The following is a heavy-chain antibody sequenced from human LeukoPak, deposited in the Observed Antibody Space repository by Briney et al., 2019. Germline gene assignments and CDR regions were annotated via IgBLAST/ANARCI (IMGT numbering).Heavy chain of an antibody. J-gene: IGHJ5*02. CDR3: ARVRYSSEYWFDP. D-gene: IGHD6-19*01. CDR2: IKQDGSEK. V-gene: IGHV3-7*01. CDR1: GFTFSSYW. Sequence: PGGSLRLSCAASGFTFSSYWMSWVRQAPGKGLEWVANIKQDGSEKYYVDSVKGRFTISRDNAKNSLYLQMNSLRAEDTAVYYCARVRYSSEYWFDPWGQGTLLTVSS.